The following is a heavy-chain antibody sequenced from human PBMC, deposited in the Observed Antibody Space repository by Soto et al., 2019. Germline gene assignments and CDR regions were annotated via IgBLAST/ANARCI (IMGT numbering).Heavy chain of an antibody. CDR1: GFTFSDYY. CDR3: ARDHHRYSGYDYVDY. Sequence: QVQLVESGGGLVKPGGSLRLSCAASGFTFSDYYMSWIRQAPGKGLEWVSYISSSSSYTNYADSVKGRFTISRDNAKTSLYLQMTSLRAEDTAVYYCARDHHRYSGYDYVDYWGQGTLVTVSS. J-gene: IGHJ4*02. V-gene: IGHV3-11*05. CDR2: ISSSSSYT. D-gene: IGHD5-12*01.